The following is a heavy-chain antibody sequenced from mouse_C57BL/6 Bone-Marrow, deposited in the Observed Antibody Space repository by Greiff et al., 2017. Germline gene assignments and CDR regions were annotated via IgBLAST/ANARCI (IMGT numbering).Heavy chain of an antibody. Sequence: EVMLVESGAELVRPGASVKLSCTASGFNIKDDYMHWVKQRPEQGLEWIGWIDPENGDTEYASKFQGKATITADTSSNTAYLQLSSLTSEDTAVYYCTPHYYGSSSAWFAYWGQGTLVTVSA. CDR1: GFNIKDDY. J-gene: IGHJ3*01. CDR2: IDPENGDT. D-gene: IGHD1-1*01. V-gene: IGHV14-4*01. CDR3: TPHYYGSSSAWFAY.